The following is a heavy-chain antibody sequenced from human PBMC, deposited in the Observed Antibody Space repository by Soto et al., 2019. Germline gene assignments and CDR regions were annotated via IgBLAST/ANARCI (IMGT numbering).Heavy chain of an antibody. CDR2: IWYDGSNK. Sequence: QVQLVESGGGVVQPGRSLRLSCAASGFTFSSYGMHWVRQAPGKGLEWVAVIWYDGSNKYYADSVKGRFTISRDNSKNTLYLQMNSLRADATAVYYCARGSDGDYFDYWGQGTLVTVSS. CDR1: GFTFSSYG. J-gene: IGHJ4*02. V-gene: IGHV3-33*01. CDR3: ARGSDGDYFDY. D-gene: IGHD4-17*01.